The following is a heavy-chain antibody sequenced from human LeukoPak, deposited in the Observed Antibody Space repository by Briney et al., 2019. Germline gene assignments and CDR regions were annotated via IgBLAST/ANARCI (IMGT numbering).Heavy chain of an antibody. J-gene: IGHJ4*02. CDR1: GFTFGNYG. V-gene: IGHV3-20*04. CDR3: ARAQTYGDSRLLLDD. CDR2: INWNGGST. D-gene: IGHD2-21*02. Sequence: PGGSLRLSCAASGFTFGNYGMSWVRQAPGKGLEWVSGINWNGGSTGYADSVEGRFTISRDNAKNSQYLQMNSLRVEDTALYYCARAQTYGDSRLLLDDWGQGTLVTVSS.